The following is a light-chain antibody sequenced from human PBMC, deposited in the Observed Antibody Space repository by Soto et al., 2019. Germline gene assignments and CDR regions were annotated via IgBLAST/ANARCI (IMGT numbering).Light chain of an antibody. CDR2: KAS. J-gene: IGKJ1*01. V-gene: IGKV1-5*03. CDR3: QQYNTYSWT. CDR1: QSISTW. Sequence: DIQMTQSPSTLSASVGDRVTITCRASQSISTWLAWYQQKPGKGPTLLIYKASRLESGVPSRFSGSGSGTEFALTTSSLXXXXFATYYCQQYNTYSWTFGQGTKVDIK.